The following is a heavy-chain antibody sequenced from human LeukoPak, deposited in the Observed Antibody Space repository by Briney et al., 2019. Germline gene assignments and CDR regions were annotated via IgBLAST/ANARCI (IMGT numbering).Heavy chain of an antibody. CDR2: INHSGST. CDR1: GFTFSSYA. J-gene: IGHJ3*02. CDR3: ARLRYYDSSGYLEGADDAFDI. D-gene: IGHD3-22*01. Sequence: GSLRLSCAASGFTFSSYAMSWVRQAPGKGLEWIGEINHSGSTNYNPSLKSRVTISVDTSKNQFSLKLSSVTAADTAVYYCARLRYYDSSGYLEGADDAFDIWGQGTMVTVSS. V-gene: IGHV4-34*01.